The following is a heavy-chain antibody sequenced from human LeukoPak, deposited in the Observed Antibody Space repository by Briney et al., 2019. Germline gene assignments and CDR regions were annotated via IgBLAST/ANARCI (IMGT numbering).Heavy chain of an antibody. Sequence: GGSLRLSCAASGFTFSSYSMNWVRQAPGKGLVWVSRINSDGSSTRYADSVKGRFTISRDNTKNTLYLQMNSLRAEDTAVYYCVREDSVNSPDAFDIWGQGTMVTVSS. J-gene: IGHJ3*02. CDR3: VREDSVNSPDAFDI. D-gene: IGHD5/OR15-5a*01. V-gene: IGHV3-74*01. CDR2: INSDGSST. CDR1: GFTFSSYS.